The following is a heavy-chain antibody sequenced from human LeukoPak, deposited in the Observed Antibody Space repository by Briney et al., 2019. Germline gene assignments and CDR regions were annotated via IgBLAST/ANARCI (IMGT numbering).Heavy chain of an antibody. V-gene: IGHV1-2*02. CDR1: GYMFTGYY. J-gene: IGHJ4*02. CDR3: ARDAESRISGYGREIDY. D-gene: IGHD3-22*01. Sequence: ASVKVSCKASGYMFTGYYMHWVRQAPGQVLGWMGWINPNSGGTNYAQKFQGRVTMTRDTSISTAYMELSRLRSDDTAVYYCARDAESRISGYGREIDYWGQGTLVTVSS. CDR2: INPNSGGT.